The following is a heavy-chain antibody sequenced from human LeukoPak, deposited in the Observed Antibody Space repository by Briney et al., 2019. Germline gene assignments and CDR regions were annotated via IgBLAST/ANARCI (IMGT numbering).Heavy chain of an antibody. CDR1: GGSISSSLYY. CDR2: IYYSGST. V-gene: IGHV4-39*01. Sequence: PSETLSLTCTVSGGSISSSLYYWGWIRQPPGKGLEWLGSIYYSGSTYYNPSLKSRVTISVDTSKNQFSLKLNSVTAADTAVYYCATRHYYDSSEGEHDAFDIWGQGTMVTVSS. CDR3: ATRHYYDSSEGEHDAFDI. D-gene: IGHD3-22*01. J-gene: IGHJ3*02.